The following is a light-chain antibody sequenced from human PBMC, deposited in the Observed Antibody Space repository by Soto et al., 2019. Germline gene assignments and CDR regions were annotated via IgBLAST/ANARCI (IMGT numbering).Light chain of an antibody. CDR1: QSISRS. CDR2: DAS. CDR3: QQYNNWPWT. V-gene: IGKV3-15*01. J-gene: IGKJ1*01. Sequence: EIVLTQSPAILSVSPGERATLSFRASQSISRSLAWYQQKPGQAPRLLISDASTRATGIPARFSGSGSGTEFTLTISSLQSEDFAVYYCQQYNNWPWTFGQGTKVDIK.